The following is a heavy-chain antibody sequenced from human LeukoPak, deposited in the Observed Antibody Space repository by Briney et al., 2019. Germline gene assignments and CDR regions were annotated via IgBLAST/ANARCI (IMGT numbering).Heavy chain of an antibody. CDR3: ARHQYYYDSSGYGEILEIDY. CDR2: IYYSGST. CDR1: GGSISSSSYY. V-gene: IGHV4-39*01. D-gene: IGHD3-22*01. J-gene: IGHJ4*02. Sequence: SETLSLTCTVSGGSISSSSYYWGWIRQPPGKGLEWIGSIYYSGSTYYNPSLKSRVTISVDTSKNQFSLKLSSVTAADTAVYYCARHQYYYDSSGYGEILEIDYWGQGTLVTVSS.